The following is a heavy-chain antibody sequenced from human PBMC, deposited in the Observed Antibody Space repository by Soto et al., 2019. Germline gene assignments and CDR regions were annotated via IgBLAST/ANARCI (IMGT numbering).Heavy chain of an antibody. CDR2: IDPSDSYT. Sequence: PGESLKISCKGSGYSFTSHWISWVRQMPGKGLEWMGRIDPSDSYTNYSPSFQGHVTISADKSISTAYLQWSSLKASDTAMYYCARSATIFGVVTHPRGMDVWGQGTTVTVSS. J-gene: IGHJ6*02. CDR1: GYSFTSHW. D-gene: IGHD3-3*01. V-gene: IGHV5-10-1*01. CDR3: ARSATIFGVVTHPRGMDV.